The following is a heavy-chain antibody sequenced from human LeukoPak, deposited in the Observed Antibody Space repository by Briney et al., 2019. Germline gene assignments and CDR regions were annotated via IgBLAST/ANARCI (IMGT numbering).Heavy chain of an antibody. CDR2: IYYSGST. J-gene: IGHJ6*04. Sequence: SETLSLTCTVSGCSISSSCFYWGWIPQPPGEGLGGGGSIYYSGSTYYNPSLKSRVTISVDTSKNQFSLKLSSVTAADTAVYYCAREVRRSGYWASRGMDVWGKGTTVTVSS. D-gene: IGHD3-22*01. CDR3: AREVRRSGYWASRGMDV. CDR1: GCSISSSCFY. V-gene: IGHV4-39*07.